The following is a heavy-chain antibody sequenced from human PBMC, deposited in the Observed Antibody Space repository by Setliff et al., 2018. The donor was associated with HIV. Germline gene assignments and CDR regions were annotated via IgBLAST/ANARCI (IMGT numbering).Heavy chain of an antibody. CDR3: ARDSPLSHFDY. V-gene: IGHV3-33*08. Sequence: HPGGSLRLSCEASGFSFDDYGMHWVRQAPGKGLEWVAIIWFDGNKKYYADPVRGRFTISRDNYKNTLYLQMNSLRPEDTAVYYCARDSPLSHFDYWGQGILVTVSS. CDR1: GFSFDDYG. J-gene: IGHJ4*02. CDR2: IWFDGNKK.